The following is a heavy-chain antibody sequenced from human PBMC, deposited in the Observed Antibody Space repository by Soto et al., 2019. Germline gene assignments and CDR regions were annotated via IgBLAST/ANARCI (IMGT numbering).Heavy chain of an antibody. CDR1: GFTFTSHA. CDR3: AKASKTTVTTAFDY. D-gene: IGHD4-17*01. V-gene: IGHV3-23*01. J-gene: IGHJ4*02. CDR2: ISTSGGST. Sequence: EVQLLESGGGLVQPGGSLRLSCAASGFTFTSHAMSWVRQAPGKGLEWVSVISTSGGSTYYADSVKGRFTISRDNFKNTLYLQMNSLRAEDTAEYYCAKASKTTVTTAFDYWRQGTLVTVSS.